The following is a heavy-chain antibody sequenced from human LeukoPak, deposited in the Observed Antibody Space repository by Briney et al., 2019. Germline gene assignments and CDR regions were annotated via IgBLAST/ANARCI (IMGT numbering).Heavy chain of an antibody. V-gene: IGHV3-66*01. D-gene: IGHD1-14*01. Sequence: GGSLRLSCAASGFTVSSNYMSWVRQAPGKGLEWVSVINSGGSTYYADSVKGRFAISRDNSKNTLYLQMNSLRDEDTAVYYCATTSLPRYINAFDIWGQGTMVTVSS. CDR1: GFTVSSNY. J-gene: IGHJ3*02. CDR2: INSGGST. CDR3: ATTSLPRYINAFDI.